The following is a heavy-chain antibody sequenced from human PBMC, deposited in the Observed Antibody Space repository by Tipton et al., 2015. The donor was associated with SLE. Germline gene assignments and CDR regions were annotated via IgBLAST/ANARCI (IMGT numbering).Heavy chain of an antibody. Sequence: TLSLTCTVSGGSISSSSYYWGWIRQPPGKGLEWIGSIYYSGSTYYNPSLKSRVTISVDTSKNQFSLKLSSVTAADTAVYYCARSNWDNWYFDLWGRGTLVTVSS. CDR3: ARSNWDNWYFDL. D-gene: IGHD1-1*01. CDR2: IYYSGST. V-gene: IGHV4-39*07. CDR1: GGSISSSSYY. J-gene: IGHJ2*01.